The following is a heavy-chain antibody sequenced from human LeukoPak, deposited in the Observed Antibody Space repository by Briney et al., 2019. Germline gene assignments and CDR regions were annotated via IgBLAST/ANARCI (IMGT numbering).Heavy chain of an antibody. Sequence: GGFLRLSCAASGFTFSSYGMHWVRQAPGKGLEWVAVIWYDGSNKYYADSVKGRFTISRDNSKNTLYLQMNSLRAEDTAVYYCASIAVAGSDDYWGQGTLVTVSS. J-gene: IGHJ4*02. CDR3: ASIAVAGSDDY. D-gene: IGHD6-19*01. CDR2: IWYDGSNK. V-gene: IGHV3-33*01. CDR1: GFTFSSYG.